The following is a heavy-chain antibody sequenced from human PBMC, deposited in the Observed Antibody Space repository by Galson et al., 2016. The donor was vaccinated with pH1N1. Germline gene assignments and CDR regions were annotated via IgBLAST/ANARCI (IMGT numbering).Heavy chain of an antibody. D-gene: IGHD1-26*01. CDR1: GGSISSGSSY. Sequence: TLSLTCTVSGGSISSGSSYWSWIRQHPGKGLEWLGYVYYGGSTYYNPSLKSRLTISVDTSKNQFSLKLRSVTAADTAVYYCARDYRELLGDGFDIWGQGTTVTVSA. J-gene: IGHJ3*02. V-gene: IGHV4-31*03. CDR3: ARDYRELLGDGFDI. CDR2: VYYGGST.